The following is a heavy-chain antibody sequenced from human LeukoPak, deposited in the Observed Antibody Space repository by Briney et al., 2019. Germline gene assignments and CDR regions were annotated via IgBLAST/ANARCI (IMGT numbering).Heavy chain of an antibody. J-gene: IGHJ1*01. V-gene: IGHV1-2*02. Sequence: ASLKVSCKASGYTFTDYYMHWVRQAPGQGLEWMGWINPNSGGTNYAQKFQGRVTMTRDTSISTAYMELSRLRSDDTAVYYCARDGVGYYDSSGYYYFQHWGQGTLVTVSS. CDR3: ARDGVGYYDSSGYYYFQH. CDR2: INPNSGGT. CDR1: GYTFTDYY. D-gene: IGHD3-22*01.